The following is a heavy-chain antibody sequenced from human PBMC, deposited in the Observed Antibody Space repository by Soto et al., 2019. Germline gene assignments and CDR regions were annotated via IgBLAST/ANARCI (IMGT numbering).Heavy chain of an antibody. Sequence: QVQLQESGPGLVKPSQTLSLTCTVSGGSISSGGYYWSWIRQHPGKGLEWIGYIYYNGSTYYNPCLQSRVTISVDTSKNQFSLKLSSVTAADTAVYYCANTSYGSGSYYNYNWFDPWGQGTLVTVSS. D-gene: IGHD3-10*01. V-gene: IGHV4-31*03. CDR3: ANTSYGSGSYYNYNWFDP. J-gene: IGHJ5*02. CDR1: GGSISSGGYY. CDR2: IYYNGST.